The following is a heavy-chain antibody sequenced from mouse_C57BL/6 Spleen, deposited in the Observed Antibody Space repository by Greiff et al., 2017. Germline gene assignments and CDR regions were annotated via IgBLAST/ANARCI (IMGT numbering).Heavy chain of an antibody. CDR1: GYTFTSYW. D-gene: IGHD1-1*01. CDR2: IYPGSGST. Sequence: QVQLQQPGAELVKPGASVKMSCKASGYTFTSYWITWVKQRPGQGLEWIGDIYPGSGSTNYNEKFKSKATLTVDTSSSTAYMQLSSLTSEDSAVYYCARSGELYYGSSPSYAMDYWGQGTSVTVSS. V-gene: IGHV1-55*01. J-gene: IGHJ4*01. CDR3: ARSGELYYGSSPSYAMDY.